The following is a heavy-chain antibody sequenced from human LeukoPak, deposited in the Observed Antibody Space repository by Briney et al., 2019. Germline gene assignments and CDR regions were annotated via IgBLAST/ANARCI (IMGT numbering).Heavy chain of an antibody. J-gene: IGHJ6*03. CDR1: GFTFSSYW. Sequence: GGSLRLSCAASGFTFSSYWMSWVRQAPGKGLEWVATIKKDGSEKYNVDSVKGRFTISRDNAKNSVYLQVNSLRAEDTAVYYCATNYNYYIDVWGKGTTVTVSS. D-gene: IGHD1-1*01. CDR3: ATNYNYYIDV. CDR2: IKKDGSEK. V-gene: IGHV3-7*01.